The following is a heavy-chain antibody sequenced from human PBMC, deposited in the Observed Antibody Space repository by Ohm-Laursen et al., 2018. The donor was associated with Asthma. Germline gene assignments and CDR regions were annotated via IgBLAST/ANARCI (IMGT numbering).Heavy chain of an antibody. V-gene: IGHV3-30*11. CDR1: GFTFSNFA. CDR3: AKDEGRSKNWFDP. CDR2: ISDDGSQK. Sequence: SLRLSCSASGFTFSNFAMHWVRQAPGKGLEWVAVISDDGSQKHYGESVKGRFTISRDNSKSTMFLDMTSLKAEDTGLYFCAKDEGRSKNWFDPWGPGTRVNVSS. J-gene: IGHJ5*02. D-gene: IGHD2/OR15-2a*01.